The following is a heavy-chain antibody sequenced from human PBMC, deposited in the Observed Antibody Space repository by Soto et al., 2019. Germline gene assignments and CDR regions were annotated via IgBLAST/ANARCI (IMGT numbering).Heavy chain of an antibody. V-gene: IGHV1-69*13. J-gene: IGHJ4*02. D-gene: IGHD4-4*01. CDR1: GGTFSSYA. Sequence: GASVKVSCKASGGTFSSYAISWVRQAPGQGLEWMGGIIPIFGTANYAQKFQGRVTITADESTSTAYMELSSLRSEDTAVYYCARGVAHDYSINYDFWTVSPALELGYWGQGTLVTVSS. CDR2: IIPIFGTA. CDR3: ARGVAHDYSINYDFWTVSPALELGY.